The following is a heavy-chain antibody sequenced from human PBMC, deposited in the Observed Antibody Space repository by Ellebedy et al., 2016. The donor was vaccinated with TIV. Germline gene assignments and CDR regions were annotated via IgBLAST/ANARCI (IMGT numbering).Heavy chain of an antibody. D-gene: IGHD2-15*01. CDR1: GFTLSTYT. J-gene: IGHJ5*02. Sequence: GGSLRLXXAASGFTLSTYTMNWVRRTPAKGLEWVSSISATYDYTYYADSVRGRFTISRDNAKNSMYLQMNSLRVDDTAVYYCARNSGGSGPNWFGPWGQGTLVSVSS. CDR2: ISATYDYT. CDR3: ARNSGGSGPNWFGP. V-gene: IGHV3-21*01.